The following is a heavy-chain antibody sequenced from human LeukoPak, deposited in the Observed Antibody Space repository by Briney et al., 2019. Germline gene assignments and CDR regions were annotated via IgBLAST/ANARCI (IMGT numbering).Heavy chain of an antibody. V-gene: IGHV1-46*01. D-gene: IGHD6-25*01. CDR3: ATVYKAQRLLRGGNFDY. CDR1: GYTFTTYY. Sequence: ASVKVSCKASGYTFTTYYIHWVRQAPGQGLEWMGIINPSGGSTSYAQKFQGRVAMTEGTSSGTAYMELNSLRSEDTAVYYCATVYKAQRLLRGGNFDYWGQGTLVTVSS. CDR2: INPSGGST. J-gene: IGHJ4*02.